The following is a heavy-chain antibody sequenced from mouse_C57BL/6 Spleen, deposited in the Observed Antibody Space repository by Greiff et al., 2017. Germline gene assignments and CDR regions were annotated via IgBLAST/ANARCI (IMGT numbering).Heavy chain of an antibody. CDR2: IDPSDSYT. D-gene: IGHD1-1*01. Sequence: QVQLQQPGAELVMPGASVKLSCKASGYTFTSYWMHWVKQRPGQGLEWIGEIDPSDSYTNYNQKFKGKSTLTVDKSSSTAYMQLSSLTSEDSAVYYCARDHYGSSRYFDVWGTGTTVTVSS. CDR3: ARDHYGSSRYFDV. CDR1: GYTFTSYW. J-gene: IGHJ1*03. V-gene: IGHV1-69*01.